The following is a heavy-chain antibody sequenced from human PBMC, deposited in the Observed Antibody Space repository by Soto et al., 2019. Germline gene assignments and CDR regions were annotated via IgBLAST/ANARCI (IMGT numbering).Heavy chain of an antibody. CDR1: GGSISSSNW. J-gene: IGHJ4*02. D-gene: IGHD3-9*01. Sequence: SETLSLTCAVSGGSISSSNWWSWVRQPPGKGLEWIGEIYHSGSTNYSPSLKSRVTISVDKSKNQFSLKLSSVTAADTAVYYCAMRFAEGYYDILTGYYIRGFFDYWGQGTLVTVSS. V-gene: IGHV4-4*02. CDR2: IYHSGST. CDR3: AMRFAEGYYDILTGYYIRGFFDY.